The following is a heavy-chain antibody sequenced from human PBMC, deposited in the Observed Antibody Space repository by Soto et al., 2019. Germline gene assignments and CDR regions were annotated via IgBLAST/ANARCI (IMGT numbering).Heavy chain of an antibody. CDR3: AKEGPTTVIPLDY. J-gene: IGHJ4*02. CDR2: ISSSSSTI. V-gene: IGHV3-48*01. CDR1: GFTFSTYS. Sequence: GGSLRLSCAASGFTFSTYSMNWVRQAPGKGLEWVSYISSSSSTIYYADSVKGRFTISRDNAKNSLYLQMNSLRAEDTAVYYCAKEGPTTVIPLDYWGQGTLVTVSS. D-gene: IGHD4-17*01.